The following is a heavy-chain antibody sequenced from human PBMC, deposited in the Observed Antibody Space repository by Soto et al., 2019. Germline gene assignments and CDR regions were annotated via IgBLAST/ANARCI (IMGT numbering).Heavy chain of an antibody. V-gene: IGHV1-69*05. CDR2: IIPIFGTA. CDR3: ARSTPRLLWFGWHFDY. Sequence: QVELVQSGAEVKKPGSSVKVSCKASGGTFSSYAISWVRQAPGQGLEWMGGIIPIFGTANYAQKFQGRVTITSDESTSTAYMELSSLRSEDTAVYYCARSTPRLLWFGWHFDYWGQGTLVTVSS. D-gene: IGHD3-10*01. J-gene: IGHJ4*02. CDR1: GGTFSSYA.